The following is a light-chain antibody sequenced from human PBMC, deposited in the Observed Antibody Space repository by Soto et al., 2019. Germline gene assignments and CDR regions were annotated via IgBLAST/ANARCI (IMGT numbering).Light chain of an antibody. CDR3: QQYNNWLRT. Sequence: VMTQSPATLSVSPGERATLSCRASQSVNANLAWYQQKPGQAPRLLIHGASTRATGIPARFSGSGVGTEFILTIRSLHSEAFAVYYCQQYNNWLRTFGLGTKVEIK. V-gene: IGKV3-15*01. J-gene: IGKJ1*01. CDR1: QSVNAN. CDR2: GAS.